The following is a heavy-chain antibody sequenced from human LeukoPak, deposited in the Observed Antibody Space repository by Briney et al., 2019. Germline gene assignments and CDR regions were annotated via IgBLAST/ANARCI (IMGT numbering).Heavy chain of an antibody. Sequence: GRSLRLSCAASGFTFSSYAMHWVRQAPGKGLEWVAVISHDGSNKYYADSVKGRFTISRDNSKNTLYLQMNSLRAEDTAVYYCARPNRGYCDDTSCSHFDYWGQGTLVTVSS. CDR3: ARPNRGYCDDTSCSHFDY. D-gene: IGHD2-2*01. CDR2: ISHDGSNK. V-gene: IGHV3-30-3*01. CDR1: GFTFSSYA. J-gene: IGHJ4*02.